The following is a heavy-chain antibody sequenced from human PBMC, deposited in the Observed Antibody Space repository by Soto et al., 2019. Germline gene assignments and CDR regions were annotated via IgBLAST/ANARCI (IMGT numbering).Heavy chain of an antibody. Sequence: QVQLVQSGAEVKKPGSSVKVSCTASGGTFNFYTINWVRQAPGQRPEWVGRVNPIVGMSSSASKFQGRVTVTXDXSKSKAYMDLTGLKSEDTAVYYCATSYGSGSTHFDYWGQGTLVTVSS. J-gene: IGHJ4*02. V-gene: IGHV1-69*02. CDR1: GGTFNFYT. D-gene: IGHD3-10*01. CDR2: VNPIVGMS. CDR3: ATSYGSGSTHFDY.